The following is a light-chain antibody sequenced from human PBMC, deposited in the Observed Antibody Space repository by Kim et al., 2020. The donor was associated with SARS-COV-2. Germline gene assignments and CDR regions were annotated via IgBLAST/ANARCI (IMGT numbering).Light chain of an antibody. V-gene: IGKV3-15*01. Sequence: LSASAEERVPPSWRASQSVSRNLAWYQQKPGQAPRLLMYGASTRATGFPARFGGSGSETEFTLTIGSLQSKDFALYFCHQYEDWPTFGQGTKLEI. CDR2: GAS. CDR3: HQYEDWPT. J-gene: IGKJ2*01. CDR1: QSVSRN.